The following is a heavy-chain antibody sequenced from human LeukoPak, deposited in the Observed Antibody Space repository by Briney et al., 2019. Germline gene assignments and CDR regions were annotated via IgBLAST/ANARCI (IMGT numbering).Heavy chain of an antibody. Sequence: SVKVSCKASGGTFSSYAISWVRQAPGQGLEWMGWIIPIFGTANYAQKFQGRVTITTDESTSTAYMELSSLRSEDTAVYYCARDDCSGGSCYDEAYWGQGTLVTVSS. CDR2: IIPIFGTA. CDR1: GGTFSSYA. J-gene: IGHJ4*02. V-gene: IGHV1-69*05. CDR3: ARDDCSGGSCYDEAY. D-gene: IGHD2-15*01.